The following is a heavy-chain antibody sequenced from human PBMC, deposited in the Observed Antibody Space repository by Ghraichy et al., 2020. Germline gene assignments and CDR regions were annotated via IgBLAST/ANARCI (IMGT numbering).Heavy chain of an antibody. CDR3: ARVSLDGYNDG. D-gene: IGHD5-24*01. CDR1: GGSISSDY. V-gene: IGHV4-59*01. Sequence: SETLSLTCTVSGGSISSDYWSWIRQPPGKGLEWIGYIYYSGSTNYNPSLKSRVTISVDTSKNQFSLKLSSVTAADTAVYYCARVSLDGYNDGWGQGTLVTVSS. CDR2: IYYSGST. J-gene: IGHJ4*02.